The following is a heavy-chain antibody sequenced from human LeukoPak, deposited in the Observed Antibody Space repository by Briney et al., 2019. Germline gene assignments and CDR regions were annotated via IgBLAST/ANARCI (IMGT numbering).Heavy chain of an antibody. CDR1: GGSISSYY. CDR3: ARGPRGYCSSTSCRSTEYYYYMDV. D-gene: IGHD2-2*01. J-gene: IGHJ6*03. Sequence: SETLSLTCTVSGGSISSYYWSWIRQPPGKGLEWIGYIYYSGSTNYNPSLKSRVTISVGTSKNQFSLKLSSVTAADTAVYYCARGPRGYCSSTSCRSTEYYYYMDVWGKGTTVTVSS. CDR2: IYYSGST. V-gene: IGHV4-59*01.